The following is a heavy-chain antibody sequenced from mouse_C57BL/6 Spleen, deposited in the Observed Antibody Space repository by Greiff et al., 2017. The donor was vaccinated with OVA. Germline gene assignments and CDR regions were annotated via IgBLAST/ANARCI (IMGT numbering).Heavy chain of an antibody. CDR3: ARGGGSSYGYFDV. D-gene: IGHD1-1*01. Sequence: QVQLKQSGAELVKPGASVKLSCKASGYTFTSYWMHWVKQRPGQGLEWIGMIHPNSGSTNYNEKFKSKATLTVDKSSSTAYMQLSSLTSEDSAVYYCARGGGSSYGYFDVWGTGTTVTVSS. V-gene: IGHV1-64*01. CDR2: IHPNSGST. J-gene: IGHJ1*03. CDR1: GYTFTSYW.